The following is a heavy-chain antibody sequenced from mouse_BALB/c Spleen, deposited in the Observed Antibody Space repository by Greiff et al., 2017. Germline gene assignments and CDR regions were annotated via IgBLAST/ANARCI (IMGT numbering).Heavy chain of an antibody. Sequence: EVMLVESGGDLVKPGGSLKLSCAASGFTFSSFGMHWVRQAPEKGLEWVAYISSGSSTIYYADTVKGRFTISRDNPKNTLFLQMTSLRSEDTAMYYCAREEWSYWGQGTLVTVSA. J-gene: IGHJ3*01. V-gene: IGHV5-17*02. CDR2: ISSGSSTI. CDR1: GFTFSSFG. CDR3: AREEWSY. D-gene: IGHD1-3*01.